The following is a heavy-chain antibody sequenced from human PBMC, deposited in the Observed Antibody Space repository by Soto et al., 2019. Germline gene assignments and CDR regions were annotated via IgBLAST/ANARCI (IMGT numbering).Heavy chain of an antibody. V-gene: IGHV3-53*01. CDR3: ARGYNWLDP. J-gene: IGHJ5*02. CDR1: GFTVTSNY. CDR2: IYDDGGT. Sequence: EVQVVESGGGLIQPGGSLRLSCEVSGFTVTSNYLTWVRQAPGKGLEWVSVIYDDGGTDYAPSVKGRFTISRDNSKNTLHLRMTRLRADDTAVYYCARGYNWLDPWGQGTLVTVSS.